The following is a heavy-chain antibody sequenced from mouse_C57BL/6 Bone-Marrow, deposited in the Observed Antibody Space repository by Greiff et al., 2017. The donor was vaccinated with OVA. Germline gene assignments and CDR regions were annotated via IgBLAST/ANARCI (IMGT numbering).Heavy chain of an antibody. Sequence: EVQGVESGGGLVQPGGSMKLSCAASGFTFSDAWMDWVRQSPEQGLEWVAEIRNKANNHATYYAESVKGRLTISRDDSKSCVYLQMNSLRAEDTGIYYCTRFIKDYWGQGTTLTVSS. CDR3: TRFIKDY. J-gene: IGHJ2*01. V-gene: IGHV6-6*01. CDR1: GFTFSDAW. CDR2: IRNKANNHAT. D-gene: IGHD1-1*01.